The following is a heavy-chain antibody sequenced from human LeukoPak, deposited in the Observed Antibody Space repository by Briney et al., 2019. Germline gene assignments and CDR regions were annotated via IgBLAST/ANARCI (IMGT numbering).Heavy chain of an antibody. CDR2: MNPNSGNT. D-gene: IGHD4-11*01. Sequence: ASVKVSCKASGYTFTSYDINWVRQATGQGLEWMGWMNPNSGNTGYAQKFQGRVTITRDTSASTAYMELSSLRSEDTAVYYCARGTVDGFDYWGQGTLVTVSS. CDR3: ARGTVDGFDY. J-gene: IGHJ4*02. CDR1: GYTFTSYD. V-gene: IGHV1-8*03.